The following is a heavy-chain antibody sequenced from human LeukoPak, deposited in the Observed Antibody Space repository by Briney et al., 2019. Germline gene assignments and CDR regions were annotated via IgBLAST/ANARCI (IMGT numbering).Heavy chain of an antibody. CDR3: ARDRGKYSSSWPHFDY. Sequence: ASVKVSCKAAGYTFTSYGISWVRQAPGHRRKWLGWIGAYNGNTNSAQKLQGRITMTTDTATSTAYMELRSLRSDDKAVYDCARDRGKYSSSWPHFDYWGQGTLVTVSS. J-gene: IGHJ4*02. V-gene: IGHV1-18*01. CDR1: GYTFTSYG. D-gene: IGHD6-13*01. CDR2: IGAYNGNT.